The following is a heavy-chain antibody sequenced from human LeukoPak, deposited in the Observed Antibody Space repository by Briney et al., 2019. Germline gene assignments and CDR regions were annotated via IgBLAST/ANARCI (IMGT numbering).Heavy chain of an antibody. CDR3: ARERGDGYDY. D-gene: IGHD5-24*01. V-gene: IGHV4-59*01. J-gene: IGHJ4*02. Sequence: SETLSLTCTVSGGSISTYYWSWIRQPPGKGLEWIGYIYYSGSTNYNPSLKSRVTISVDTSKNQFSLKLSSVTAADTAVYYCARERGDGYDYWGQGTLVTVSS. CDR1: GGSISTYY. CDR2: IYYSGST.